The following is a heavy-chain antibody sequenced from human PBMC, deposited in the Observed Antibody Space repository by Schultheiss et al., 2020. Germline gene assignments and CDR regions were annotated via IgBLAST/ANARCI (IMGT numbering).Heavy chain of an antibody. CDR3: ARGLRHYDYVWGSYRYTDRYYYYYGMDV. CDR2: IYYSGST. Sequence: SETLSLTCTVSGGSISSSSYYWGWIRQPPGKGLEWIGSIYYSGSTYYNPSLKSRVTISVDTSKNQFSLKLSSVTAADTAVYYCARGLRHYDYVWGSYRYTDRYYYYYGMDVWGQGTTVTVSS. D-gene: IGHD3-16*02. J-gene: IGHJ6*02. V-gene: IGHV4-39*07. CDR1: GGSISSSSYY.